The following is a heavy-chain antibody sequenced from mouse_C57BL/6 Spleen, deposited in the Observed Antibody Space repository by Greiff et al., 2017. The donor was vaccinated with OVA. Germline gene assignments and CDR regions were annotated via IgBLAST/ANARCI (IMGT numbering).Heavy chain of an antibody. D-gene: IGHD2-2*01. V-gene: IGHV1-81*01. Sequence: VQLVESGAELARPGASVKLSCKASGYTFTSYGISWVKQRTGQGLEWIGEIYPRSGNTYYNEKFKGKATLTADKSSSTAYMELRSLTSEDSAVYFCARVMVTTAGDYWGQGTTLTVSS. CDR2: IYPRSGNT. CDR3: ARVMVTTAGDY. J-gene: IGHJ2*01. CDR1: GYTFTSYG.